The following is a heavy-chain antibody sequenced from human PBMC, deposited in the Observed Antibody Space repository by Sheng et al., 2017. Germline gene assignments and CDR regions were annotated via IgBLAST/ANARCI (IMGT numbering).Heavy chain of an antibody. CDR3: AASSGGLVIIKGSFDY. CDR1: GGTFSSYA. CDR2: IIPIFGTA. Sequence: SGAEVKKPGSSVKVSCKASGGTFSSYAISWVRQAPGQGLEWMGGIIPIFGTANYAQKFQGRVTITADESTSTAYMELSSLRSEDTAVYYCAASSGGLVIIKGSFDYWGQGTLVTVSS. D-gene: IGHD3-9*01. V-gene: IGHV1-69*01. J-gene: IGHJ4*02.